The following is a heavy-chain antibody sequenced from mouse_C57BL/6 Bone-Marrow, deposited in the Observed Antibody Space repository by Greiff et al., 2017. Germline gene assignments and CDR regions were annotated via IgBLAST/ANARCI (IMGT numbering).Heavy chain of an antibody. V-gene: IGHV1-4*01. J-gene: IGHJ2*01. CDR2: INPSSGYT. CDR1: GYTFTSYT. CDR3: GVRRGLDY. Sequence: QVQLKESGAELARPGASVKMSCKASGYTFTSYTMHWVKQRPGQGLEWIGYINPSSGYTKYNQKFKDKATLNADKSSSTAYMQRSSLTSEDSAVYYCGVRRGLDYWGQGTTLTVSS. D-gene: IGHD2-14*01.